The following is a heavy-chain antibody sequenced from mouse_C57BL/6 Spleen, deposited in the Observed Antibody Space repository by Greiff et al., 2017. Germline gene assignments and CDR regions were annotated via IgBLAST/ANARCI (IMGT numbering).Heavy chain of an antibody. CDR3: AREVARGAMDY. D-gene: IGHD1-1*01. Sequence: EVKLEESGPGLVKPSQSLSLTCSVTGYSITSGYYWNWIRQFPGNKLEWMGYISYDGSNNYNPSLKNRISITRDTSKNQFFLKLNSVTTEDTATYYCAREVARGAMDYWGQGTSVTVSS. CDR1: GYSITSGYY. CDR2: ISYDGSN. J-gene: IGHJ4*01. V-gene: IGHV3-6*01.